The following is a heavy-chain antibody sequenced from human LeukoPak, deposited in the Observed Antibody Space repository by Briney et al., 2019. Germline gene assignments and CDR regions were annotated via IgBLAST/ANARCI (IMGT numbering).Heavy chain of an antibody. CDR2: ISGSGGST. CDR1: GFTFNSYA. V-gene: IGHV3-23*01. Sequence: GGSLRLSCAASGFTFNSYAMSWVRQAPGKGLEWVSAISGSGGSTNYADSVKGRFTISRDNSKNTLYLQMNSLRAEDTAIYYCAKEPPFVVVPVSFDYWGQGTLVAVSS. D-gene: IGHD2-2*01. J-gene: IGHJ4*02. CDR3: AKEPPFVVVPVSFDY.